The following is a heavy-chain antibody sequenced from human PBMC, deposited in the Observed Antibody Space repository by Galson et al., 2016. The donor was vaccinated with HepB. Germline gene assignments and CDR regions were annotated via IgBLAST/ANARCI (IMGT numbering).Heavy chain of an antibody. J-gene: IGHJ4*02. D-gene: IGHD2/OR15-2a*01. CDR1: GIPFSDSY. CDR2: ISSTGKNI. CDR3: ATQLVLIIVPGTFDS. Sequence: SLRLSCAASGIPFSDSYMAWIRQAPGKGLEWISYISSTGKNIYYADSVKGRFTISRDNANNSVYLQMNSLRGEDTAVYYCATQLVLIIVPGTFDSWGQGTLVTGSS. V-gene: IGHV3-11*01.